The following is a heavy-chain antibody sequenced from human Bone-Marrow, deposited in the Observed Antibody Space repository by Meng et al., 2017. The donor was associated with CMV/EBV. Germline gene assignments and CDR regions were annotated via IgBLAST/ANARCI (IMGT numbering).Heavy chain of an antibody. CDR3: ASYCSSTSCYTGEVLFDY. Sequence: LRLSCTVSGGSISSSSYYWSWIRQPPGKGLEWIGYIYYSGSTYYNPSLKSRVTISVDTSKNQFSLKLSSVTAADTAVYYCASYCSSTSCYTGEVLFDYWGQGTLVTVSS. CDR1: GGSISSSSYY. V-gene: IGHV4-30-4*08. D-gene: IGHD2-2*02. J-gene: IGHJ4*02. CDR2: IYYSGST.